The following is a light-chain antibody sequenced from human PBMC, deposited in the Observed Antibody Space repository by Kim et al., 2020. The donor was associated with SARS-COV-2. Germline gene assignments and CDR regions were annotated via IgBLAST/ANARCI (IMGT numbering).Light chain of an antibody. V-gene: IGLV6-57*03. CDR3: QSCDSSTVV. Sequence: GEALTVTDTRCSGSIASSYVQWYTQRPGSAPATVIYEDNQRPSGVPDRFSGSIDSSSNSASLTISGLKTEDEADYYCQSCDSSTVVFGGGTQLTVL. CDR2: EDN. J-gene: IGLJ2*01. CDR1: SGSIASSY.